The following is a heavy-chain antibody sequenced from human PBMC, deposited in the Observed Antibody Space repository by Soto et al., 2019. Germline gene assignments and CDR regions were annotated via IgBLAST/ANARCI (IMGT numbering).Heavy chain of an antibody. Sequence: QVQLVESGGGVVQPGRSLRLSCAASGFTFSSCAMHWVRQAPGKGLEWVAVISYDGSNKYYADSVKGRFTVSRYNSKKTLYLQVNSLRAEATAVYYCARDKRDLRFLEWSYYFDYWGHGTLVTVSS. CDR2: ISYDGSNK. D-gene: IGHD3-3*01. CDR3: ARDKRDLRFLEWSYYFDY. CDR1: GFTFSSCA. V-gene: IGHV3-30-3*01. J-gene: IGHJ4*01.